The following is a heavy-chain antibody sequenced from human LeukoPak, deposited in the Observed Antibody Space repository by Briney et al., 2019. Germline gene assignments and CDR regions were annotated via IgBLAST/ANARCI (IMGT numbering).Heavy chain of an antibody. J-gene: IGHJ5*01. Sequence: TGESLEISCKGSGYSFTSYWIGWVRQMPGKGLEWMGIIYPGDSDTRYSPSFQGQVTISADKSISTAYLQWSSLKASDTARYYCARSYSSSSWFDYWGQGTLVTVSS. CDR3: ARSYSSSSWFDY. CDR1: GYSFTSYW. CDR2: IYPGDSDT. V-gene: IGHV5-51*01. D-gene: IGHD6-6*01.